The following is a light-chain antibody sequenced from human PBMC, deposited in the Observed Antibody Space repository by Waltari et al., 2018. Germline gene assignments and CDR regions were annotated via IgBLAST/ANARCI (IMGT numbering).Light chain of an antibody. J-gene: IGLJ3*02. Sequence: SFVLTQPPSLSVAPGQTARITCGGSILGVTTVPLYQQKPGQAPRVVISDDSDRPSGIPERLSGSNSGNTATLTISRAEAGDEADYYCQVWDDSSDHWVFGGGTKLTVL. CDR3: QVWDDSSDHWV. CDR1: ILGVTT. CDR2: DDS. V-gene: IGLV3-21*02.